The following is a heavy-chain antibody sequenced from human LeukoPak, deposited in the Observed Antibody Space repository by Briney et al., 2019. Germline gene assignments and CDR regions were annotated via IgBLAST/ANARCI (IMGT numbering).Heavy chain of an antibody. Sequence: PGGSLRLSCAASGFTFNTYAMSWVRQAPGKGPEWVSGISASGGSTYYADSVKGRFTISRDNSKITLYLQMNSLRAEDTAVYYCANGVVVGATRPDYWGQGTLVTVSS. CDR2: ISASGGST. D-gene: IGHD1-26*01. CDR3: ANGVVVGATRPDY. J-gene: IGHJ4*02. CDR1: GFTFNTYA. V-gene: IGHV3-23*01.